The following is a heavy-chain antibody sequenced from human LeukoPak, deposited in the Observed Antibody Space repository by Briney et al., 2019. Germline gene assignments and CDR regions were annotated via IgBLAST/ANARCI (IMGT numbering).Heavy chain of an antibody. J-gene: IGHJ3*02. D-gene: IGHD4-17*01. CDR1: GFTFSSYN. CDR3: ARVRSDGDYHDAFDI. CDR2: IWYDGSNK. V-gene: IGHV3-33*08. Sequence: EAGGSLRLSCAASGFTFSSYNMNWVRQAPGKGLAWVAVIWYDGSNKYYADSVKGRFTISRDNSKNTLELQMNSLRAEDTAVYYCARVRSDGDYHDAFDIWGQGTMVTVSS.